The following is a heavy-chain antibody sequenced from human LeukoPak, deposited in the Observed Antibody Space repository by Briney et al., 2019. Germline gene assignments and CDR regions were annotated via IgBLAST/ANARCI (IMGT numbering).Heavy chain of an antibody. CDR2: ISWNSGSI. CDR3: AKGDTVRFLEWLLSNPFDY. D-gene: IGHD3-3*01. V-gene: IGHV3-9*01. J-gene: IGHJ4*02. Sequence: PGRSLRLSCAASGFTFDDYAMHWVRQAPGKGLEWVSGISWNSGSIGYADSVKGRFTISRDNSKNTLYLQMNSLRAEDTAVYYCAKGDTVRFLEWLLSNPFDYWGQGTLVTASS. CDR1: GFTFDDYA.